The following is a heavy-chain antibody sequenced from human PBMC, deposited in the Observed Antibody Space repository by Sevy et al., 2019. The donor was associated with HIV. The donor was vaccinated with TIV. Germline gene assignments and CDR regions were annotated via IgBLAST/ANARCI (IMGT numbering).Heavy chain of an antibody. Sequence: ASVKVSCKVSGYTLTVLSMHWVRQAPGKGLEWMGGFDPEDGETIYAQKFQGRVTMTEDTSTDTAYMELSSLRSEDTAVYYCAIQAWGIVVVPAAIVPGAFDIWGQGTMVTVSS. CDR2: FDPEDGET. V-gene: IGHV1-24*01. J-gene: IGHJ3*02. CDR1: GYTLTVLS. D-gene: IGHD2-2*02. CDR3: AIQAWGIVVVPAAIVPGAFDI.